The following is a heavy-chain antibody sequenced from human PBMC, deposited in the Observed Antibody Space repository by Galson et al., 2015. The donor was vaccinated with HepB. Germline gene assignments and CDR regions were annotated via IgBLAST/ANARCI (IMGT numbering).Heavy chain of an antibody. V-gene: IGHV3-21*01. CDR3: ARESVAVAGPLFDY. J-gene: IGHJ4*02. Sequence: SLRLSCAASGFTFSSYSMNWVRQAPGKGLEWVSSISSSSSYIYYADSVKGRFTISRDNAKNSLYLQMNSLRAEDTAVYYCARESVAVAGPLFDYWGQGTLVTVSS. CDR2: ISSSSSYI. CDR1: GFTFSSYS. D-gene: IGHD6-19*01.